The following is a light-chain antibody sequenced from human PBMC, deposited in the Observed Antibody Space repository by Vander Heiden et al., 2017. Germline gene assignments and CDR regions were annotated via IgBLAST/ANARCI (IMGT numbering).Light chain of an antibody. CDR1: QGVGSY. CDR2: GAS. J-gene: IGKJ1*01. V-gene: IGKV3-11*01. Sequence: DTVLTQSPATLSLSPGERATLSCRASQGVGSYLAWYQQKPCQAPRHLIYGASNRATGIPARFSGSGSGTDFTLTISSLEPEDFAVYYCQQRINWPSWTFGQGTKVEIK. CDR3: QQRINWPSWT.